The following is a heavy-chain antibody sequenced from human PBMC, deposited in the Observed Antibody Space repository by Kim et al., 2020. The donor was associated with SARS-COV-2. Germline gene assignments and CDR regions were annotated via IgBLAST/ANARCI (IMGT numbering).Heavy chain of an antibody. V-gene: IGHV3-33*08. D-gene: IGHD2-15*01. CDR2: IWYDGSNK. CDR1: GFTFSSYG. J-gene: IGHJ4*02. Sequence: GGSLRLSCAASGFTFSSYGMHWVRQAPGKGLEWVAVIWYDGSNKYYADSVKGRFTISRDNSKNTLYLQMNSLRAEDTAVYYCARDPVVVVVAATIDYWGQGTLVTVSP. CDR3: ARDPVVVVVAATIDY.